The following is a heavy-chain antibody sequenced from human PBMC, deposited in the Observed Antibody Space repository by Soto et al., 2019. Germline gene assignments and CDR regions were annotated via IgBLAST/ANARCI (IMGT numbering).Heavy chain of an antibody. D-gene: IGHD3-22*01. CDR2: INAGNGDT. CDR1: GYTFTSYP. CDR3: VRDWTHYDSSGPGDY. Sequence: ASVKVSCKASGYTFTSYPMHWVRQAPGQGLEWMGWINAGNGDTKYSQKFQGRVTITRDTSVITAYMELSSLRSEDTAVYYCVRDWTHYDSSGPGDYWGQGTLVTVSS. V-gene: IGHV1-3*01. J-gene: IGHJ4*02.